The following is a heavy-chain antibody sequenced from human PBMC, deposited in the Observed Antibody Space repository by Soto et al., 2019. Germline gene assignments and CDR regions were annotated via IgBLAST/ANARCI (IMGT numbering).Heavy chain of an antibody. Sequence: SETLSLTCAVYGGSFSGYYWSWIRQPPGKGLEWIGEINHSGSTNYNPSLKSRVTISVDTSKNQFSLKLSSVTAADTAVYYCARLGSSWYSPAYWGQGTLVTVSS. CDR2: INHSGST. CDR3: ARLGSSWYSPAY. CDR1: GGSFSGYY. V-gene: IGHV4-34*01. D-gene: IGHD6-13*01. J-gene: IGHJ4*02.